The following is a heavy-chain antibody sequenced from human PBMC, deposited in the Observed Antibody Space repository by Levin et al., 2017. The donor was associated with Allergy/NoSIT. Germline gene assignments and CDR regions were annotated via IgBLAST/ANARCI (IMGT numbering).Heavy chain of an antibody. J-gene: IGHJ4*02. V-gene: IGHV4-34*01. D-gene: IGHD6-19*01. CDR3: ARGWGSSGWYPPIDY. Sequence: SETLSLTCAVYGGSFSGYYWSWIRQPPGKGLEWIGEINHSGSTNYNPSLKSRVTISVDTSKNQFSLKLSSVTAADTAVYYCARGWGSSGWYPPIDYWGQGTLVTVSS. CDR2: INHSGST. CDR1: GGSFSGYY.